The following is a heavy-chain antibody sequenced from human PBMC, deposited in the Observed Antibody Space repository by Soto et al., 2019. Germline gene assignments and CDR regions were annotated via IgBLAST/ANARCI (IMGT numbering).Heavy chain of an antibody. J-gene: IGHJ4*02. CDR2: ISGSGGST. CDR3: ATTDVLLWFGELLPYDY. Sequence: GGSLRLSCAASGFTFSSYAMSWVRQAPGKGLEWVSAISGSGGSTYYADSVKGRFTISRDNSKNTLYLQMNSLRAEDTAVYYCATTDVLLWFGELLPYDYWGQGTLVTVSS. V-gene: IGHV3-23*01. D-gene: IGHD3-10*01. CDR1: GFTFSSYA.